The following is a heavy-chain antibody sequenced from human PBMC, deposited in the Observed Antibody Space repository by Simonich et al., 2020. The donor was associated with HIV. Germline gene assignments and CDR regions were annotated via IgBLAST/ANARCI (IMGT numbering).Heavy chain of an antibody. Sequence: QLLLQESGPGLVKPSETLSLTCSVSGGSISSSNWWSWVSQPPGKGLEWIGEIYHSGSTNYNPSLKSRVTISVDKSKNQFSLKLSSVTAADTAVYYCARDSSSLYYFDYWGQGTLVTVSS. J-gene: IGHJ4*02. CDR2: IYHSGST. V-gene: IGHV4-4*02. CDR3: ARDSSSLYYFDY. CDR1: GGSISSSNW. D-gene: IGHD6-13*01.